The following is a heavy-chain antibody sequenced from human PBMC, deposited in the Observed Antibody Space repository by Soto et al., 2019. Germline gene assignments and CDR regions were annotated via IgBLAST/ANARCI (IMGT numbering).Heavy chain of an antibody. J-gene: IGHJ4*02. CDR2: INHSGST. D-gene: IGHD2-8*02. V-gene: IGHV4-34*01. CDR3: ARDKITGLFDY. Sequence: PSETLSLTXTVFGGSISSYYWTWIRQPPGTGLEWIGEINHSGSTNYNPSLKSRVTISVDTSKNQFSLKLTSVTAADTAVYYCARDKITGLFDYWGQGTLVTVSS. CDR1: GGSISSYY.